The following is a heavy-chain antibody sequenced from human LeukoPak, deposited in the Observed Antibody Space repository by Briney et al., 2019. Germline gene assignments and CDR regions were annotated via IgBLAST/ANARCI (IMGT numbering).Heavy chain of an antibody. V-gene: IGHV4-59*01. J-gene: IGHJ4*02. Sequence: PSETLSLTCTVSGGSLSNYYWSWVRQPPGKGLEWIGYIYYTGSTNYNPSLKSRVTISVDTSNNQFSLKLSSVTAADTAVYYCARLTLYSYGNLDYWGQGALVTVSS. CDR1: GGSLSNYY. CDR2: IYYTGST. D-gene: IGHD5-18*01. CDR3: ARLTLYSYGNLDY.